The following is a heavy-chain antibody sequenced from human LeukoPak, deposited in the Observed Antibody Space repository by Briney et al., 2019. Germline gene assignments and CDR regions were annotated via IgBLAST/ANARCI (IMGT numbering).Heavy chain of an antibody. Sequence: PGGSLRLSCAASGFTFSSYGMNWVRQAPGKGLEWVSYISSSGSTIYYADSVKGRFTISRDNAKNSLYLQMNSLRAEDTAVYYCARLYDSSGYFYYYGMDVWGQGTTVTVSS. J-gene: IGHJ6*02. V-gene: IGHV3-48*03. CDR1: GFTFSSYG. D-gene: IGHD3-22*01. CDR2: ISSSGSTI. CDR3: ARLYDSSGYFYYYGMDV.